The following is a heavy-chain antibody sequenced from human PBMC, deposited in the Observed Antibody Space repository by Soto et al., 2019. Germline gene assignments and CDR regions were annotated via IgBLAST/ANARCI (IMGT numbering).Heavy chain of an antibody. D-gene: IGHD5-12*01. V-gene: IGHV4-59*01. Sequence: QVQLQESGPGLVKPSETLSLTCTVSGGSISSYYWSWIRQPPGKGLEWIGYIYYSGSTNYNPSLKSRVTIAVDTSKNQFSLKLSSVTAADTAVYYCARVTHLRFGPGLDLLGYYYMDVWGKGTTVTVSS. CDR3: ARVTHLRFGPGLDLLGYYYMDV. CDR2: IYYSGST. J-gene: IGHJ6*03. CDR1: GGSISSYY.